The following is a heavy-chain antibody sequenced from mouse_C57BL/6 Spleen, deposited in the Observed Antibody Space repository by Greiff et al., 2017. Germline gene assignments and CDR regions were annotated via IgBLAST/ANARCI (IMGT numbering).Heavy chain of an antibody. V-gene: IGHV1-50*01. CDR2: IDPSDSYT. J-gene: IGHJ4*01. CDR3: ESREGYYAMDY. Sequence: VQLQQPGAELVKPGASVKLSCKASGYTFTSYWMQWVKQRPGQGLEWIGEIDPSDSYTNYNQKFKGKATLTVDTSSSTAYMQPSSLTSEYSAVYYCESREGYYAMDYWGQGPSLTVPS. CDR1: GYTFTSYW.